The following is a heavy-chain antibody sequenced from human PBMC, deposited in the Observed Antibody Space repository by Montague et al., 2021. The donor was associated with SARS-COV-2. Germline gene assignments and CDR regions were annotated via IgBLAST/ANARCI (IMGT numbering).Heavy chain of an antibody. CDR1: GGSIGAYY. Sequence: SETLSITCTASGGSIGAYYWSWIRQPPGKGLEWIGYIDNSGSTNHNPSLESRVTMSVDTSKNQFSLKLNSVTAADTAVYYCARHGGNDAFDIWGRGTMVTVSS. CDR3: ARHGGNDAFDI. V-gene: IGHV4-59*13. D-gene: IGHD4-23*01. J-gene: IGHJ3*02. CDR2: IDNSGST.